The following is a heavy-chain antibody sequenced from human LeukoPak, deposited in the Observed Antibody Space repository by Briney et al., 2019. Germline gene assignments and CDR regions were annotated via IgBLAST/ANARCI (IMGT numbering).Heavy chain of an antibody. CDR1: GYTFTSYY. Sequence: RASVKVSCKASGYTFTSYYMHWVRQAPGQGLEWMGIINPSGGSTSYAQKLQGRVTMTTDTSTSTAYMELRSLRSDDTAVYYYARVDYGDDKDEVYYYYYYMDVWGKGTTVTVSS. D-gene: IGHD4-17*01. CDR2: INPSGGST. V-gene: IGHV1-46*01. CDR3: ARVDYGDDKDEVYYYYYYMDV. J-gene: IGHJ6*03.